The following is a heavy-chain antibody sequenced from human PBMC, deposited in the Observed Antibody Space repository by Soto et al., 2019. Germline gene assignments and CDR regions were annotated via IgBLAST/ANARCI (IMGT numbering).Heavy chain of an antibody. CDR2: IWYDGSNK. V-gene: IGHV3-33*01. J-gene: IGHJ6*02. Sequence: GGSLRLSCAASGFTFSSYGMHWVRQAPGKGLEWVAVIWYDGSNKYYADSVKGRFTISRDNSKNTLYLQMNSLRAEDTAVYYCARDQVPAASPYGMDVWGQGTTVTVSS. D-gene: IGHD2-2*01. CDR1: GFTFSSYG. CDR3: ARDQVPAASPYGMDV.